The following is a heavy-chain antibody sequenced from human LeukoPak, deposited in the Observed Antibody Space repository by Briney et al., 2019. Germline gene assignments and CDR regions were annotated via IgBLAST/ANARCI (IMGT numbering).Heavy chain of an antibody. D-gene: IGHD3-9*01. CDR1: GFSFSGYY. V-gene: IGHV4-34*01. CDR3: ARVQKNYDILTGYRLKGFDY. CDR2: INHSGST. Sequence: RASETLSLTCAVYGFSFSGYYLSWVRQPPGKGLEWIWEINHSGSTKYNPSLKSRVTIAVDTSKNQFSLKLSSVTAEDTAVYYCARVQKNYDILTGYRLKGFDYWGQGTLVTVSS. J-gene: IGHJ4*02.